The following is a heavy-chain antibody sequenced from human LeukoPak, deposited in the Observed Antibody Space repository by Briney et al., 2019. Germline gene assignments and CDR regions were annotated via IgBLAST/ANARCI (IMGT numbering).Heavy chain of an antibody. CDR1: EFTFSSYA. CDR3: ARGGFYYDSSGQHAFDY. J-gene: IGHJ4*02. D-gene: IGHD3-22*01. Sequence: GGSLRLSCSASEFTFSSYAMHWVRQAPGKGLEWVAVIWYDGSNEYYVDSVKGRFTISRDNSKNTLYLQMNSLRAEDTAVYYCARGGFYYDSSGQHAFDYWGQGTLVTVSS. V-gene: IGHV3-33*08. CDR2: IWYDGSNE.